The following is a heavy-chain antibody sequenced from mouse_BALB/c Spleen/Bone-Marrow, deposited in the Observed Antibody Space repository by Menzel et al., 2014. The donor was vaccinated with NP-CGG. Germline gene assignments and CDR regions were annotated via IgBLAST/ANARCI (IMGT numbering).Heavy chain of an antibody. V-gene: IGHV2-6-4*01. Sequence: QVQLKDSGPGLVAPSQSLSITCTVSGFSLSRYSVHWVRQPPGKGLEWLGMIWGGGSADYNSALKSRLSISKDNSKSQVFLKMNSLQSDDIAMYYCARKDYDEAWFAYWVQGTLVTVSA. CDR2: IWGGGSA. CDR1: GFSLSRYS. D-gene: IGHD2-4*01. CDR3: ARKDYDEAWFAY. J-gene: IGHJ3*01.